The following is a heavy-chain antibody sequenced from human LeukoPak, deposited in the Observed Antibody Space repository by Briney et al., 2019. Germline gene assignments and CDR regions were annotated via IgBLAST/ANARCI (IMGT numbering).Heavy chain of an antibody. V-gene: IGHV4-59*01. D-gene: IGHD3-10*01. CDR2: IYYSGST. CDR1: GGSISSYY. CDR3: ARGGYYGSGNDFRFDP. J-gene: IGHJ5*02. Sequence: SETLSLTCTVSGGSISSYYWSWIRQPPGKGLEGIGYIYYSGSTNYNPSLKSRVTISVDTSKNQFSLKLSSVPPADTAVYYCARGGYYGSGNDFRFDPWGQGTLVTVSS.